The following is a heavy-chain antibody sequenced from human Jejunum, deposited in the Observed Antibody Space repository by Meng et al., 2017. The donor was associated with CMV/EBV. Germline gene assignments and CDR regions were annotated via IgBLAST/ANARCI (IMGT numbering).Heavy chain of an antibody. J-gene: IGHJ5*02. CDR3: ARDIDH. V-gene: IGHV3-21*01. CDR1: GFTFSSYN. CDR2: ISSSSRYI. Sequence: VHSGGGLVKPGGSLGLSFLGSGFTFSSYNMNWVRQAPGKGLEWVSSISSSSRYINYADSVKGRFTISRDNAKNSLYLQMNSLRVEDTAIYYCARDIDHWGQGTLVTVSS.